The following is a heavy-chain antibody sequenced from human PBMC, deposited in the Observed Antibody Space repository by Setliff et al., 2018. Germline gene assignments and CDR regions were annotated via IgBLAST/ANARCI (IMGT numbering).Heavy chain of an antibody. J-gene: IGHJ6*03. Sequence: NPGGSLRLSCVASGFTFSSYCMDWFRQAPGKGLEWVSSISYGSTYIYQSDSVRGRFTISRDDAKKSLYLQMNSLGAEDTAVYYCARSGGIGNYNWDVWGKGTTVTVSS. D-gene: IGHD3-16*01. V-gene: IGHV3-21*01. CDR3: ARSGGIGNYNWDV. CDR2: ISYGSTYI. CDR1: GFTFSSYC.